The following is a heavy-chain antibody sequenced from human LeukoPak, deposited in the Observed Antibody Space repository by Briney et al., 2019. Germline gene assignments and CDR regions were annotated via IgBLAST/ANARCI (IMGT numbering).Heavy chain of an antibody. D-gene: IGHD3-9*01. CDR3: AKDMRFDWTPHYFDY. J-gene: IGHJ4*02. CDR2: ISGSGGST. CDR1: GFTFSSYA. V-gene: IGHV3-23*01. Sequence: GGSLRLSCAASGFTFSSYAMSWVRQAPGKGLEWVSAISGSGGSTYYADSVKGRFTISRDNSKNTLYLQMNSLRAEDTAVYYCAKDMRFDWTPHYFDYLGQGTLVTVSS.